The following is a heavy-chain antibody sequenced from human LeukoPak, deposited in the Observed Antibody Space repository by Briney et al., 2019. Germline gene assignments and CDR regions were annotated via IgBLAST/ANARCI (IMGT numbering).Heavy chain of an antibody. CDR3: AKDSTNSGYDYYFDY. V-gene: IGHV3-23*01. Sequence: PGGSLRLSCAASGLTFSSYAMSWVRQAPGKGLEWVSAISGSGGSTYYADSVKGRFTISRDNSKNTLYLQMNSLRAEDTAVYYCAKDSTNSGYDYYFDYWGQGTLVTVSS. D-gene: IGHD5-12*01. CDR2: ISGSGGST. J-gene: IGHJ4*02. CDR1: GLTFSSYA.